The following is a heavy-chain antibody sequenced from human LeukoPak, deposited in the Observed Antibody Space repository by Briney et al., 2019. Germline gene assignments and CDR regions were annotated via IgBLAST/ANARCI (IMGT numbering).Heavy chain of an antibody. CDR3: ASPVYSSGWLDY. J-gene: IGHJ4*02. Sequence: PGGSLRLSCAASGFTFSSNYMSWVRQAPGKGLEWVSVIYSGGSTYYADSVKGRFTISRDNSKNTLYLQMNSLRAEDTAVYYCASPVYSSGWLDYWGQGTLVTVSS. CDR2: IYSGGST. CDR1: GFTFSSNY. V-gene: IGHV3-53*01. D-gene: IGHD6-19*01.